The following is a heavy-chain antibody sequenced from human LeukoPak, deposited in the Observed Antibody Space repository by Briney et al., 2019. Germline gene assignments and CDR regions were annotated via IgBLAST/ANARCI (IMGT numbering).Heavy chain of an antibody. D-gene: IGHD5-24*01. V-gene: IGHV4-38-2*02. CDR2: IYHSGST. Sequence: SETLSLTCTVSGYSISSGYYWGWIRQPPGKGLEWIGSIYHSGSTYYNPSLKSRVTISVDTSKNQFSLKLSSVTAADTAVYYCARGPASKRWLHRIYMDVWGKGTTVTVSS. J-gene: IGHJ6*03. CDR1: GYSISSGYY. CDR3: ARGPASKRWLHRIYMDV.